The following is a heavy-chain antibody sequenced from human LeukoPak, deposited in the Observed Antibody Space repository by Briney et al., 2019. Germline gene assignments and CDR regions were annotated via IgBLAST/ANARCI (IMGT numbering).Heavy chain of an antibody. D-gene: IGHD3-22*01. Sequence: PGGSLRLSCAASGFTFSNYWMTWVRQGPGKGLEWVANIDQDARAKYYGDPVKGRFTISRDNAKNSLYLQMNSLRAEDTAVYYCATPLDYFDTSGYHQGGDWGQGTLVTVSS. CDR1: GFTFSNYW. CDR3: ATPLDYFDTSGYHQGGD. V-gene: IGHV3-7*03. CDR2: IDQDARAK. J-gene: IGHJ4*02.